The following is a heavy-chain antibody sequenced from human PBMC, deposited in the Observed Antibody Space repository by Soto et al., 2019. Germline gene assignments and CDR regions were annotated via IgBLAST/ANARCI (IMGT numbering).Heavy chain of an antibody. V-gene: IGHV1-3*01. D-gene: IGHD6-13*01. CDR2: INAGNGNT. CDR3: ARDIAAAGRDY. Sequence: ASVKVSCKASGYTFTSYDMHWVRQAPGQRLEWMGWINAGNGNTKYSQKFQGRVTITRDTSASTAYMELSSLRSEDTAVYYCARDIAAAGRDYWGQGTLVTVSS. CDR1: GYTFTSYD. J-gene: IGHJ4*02.